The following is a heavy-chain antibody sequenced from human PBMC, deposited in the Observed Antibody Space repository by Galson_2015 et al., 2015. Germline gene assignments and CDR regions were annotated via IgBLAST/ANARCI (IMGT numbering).Heavy chain of an antibody. CDR1: GFTLSSYA. J-gene: IGHJ6*03. CDR2: ISGSGGST. D-gene: IGHD4-17*01. V-gene: IGHV3-23*01. Sequence: SLRLSCAASGFTLSSYAMSWVRQAPGKGLEWVSSISGSGGSTYYADSVKGRFTIFRDNSKNTLYLQMNSLRAEDTAVYYCAKAPTVTTYYYYYMDVWGKGTTVTVSS. CDR3: AKAPTVTTYYYYYMDV.